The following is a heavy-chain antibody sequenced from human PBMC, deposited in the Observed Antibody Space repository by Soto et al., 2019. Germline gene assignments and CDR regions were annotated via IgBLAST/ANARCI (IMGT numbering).Heavy chain of an antibody. CDR2: ISDNADRI. V-gene: IGHV3-23*01. CDR1: GFSFSSNS. CDR3: VILALGKFDF. J-gene: IGHJ4*02. Sequence: EVQLLESGGGLVQPGGSLRLSCAASGFSFSSNSMAWVRQAPGKGLEWVSSISDNADRIFYADSVRGRFTFSRDNSRNKLYLQMNSLRAEETALYYCVILALGKFDFWGQGNLVIVSS. D-gene: IGHD1-26*01.